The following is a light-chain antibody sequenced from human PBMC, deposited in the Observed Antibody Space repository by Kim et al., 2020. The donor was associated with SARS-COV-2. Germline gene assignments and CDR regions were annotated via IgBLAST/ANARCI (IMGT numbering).Light chain of an antibody. V-gene: IGLV3-9*01. CDR1: NIGSKN. Sequence: SVALGQTARITCGGNNIGSKNVHWYQQKPGQAPVLVIYRDSNRPSEIPERFSGSNSGNTATLTISRAQAGDEADYYCQVWDSSTVVFGGGTQLTVL. CDR3: QVWDSSTVV. CDR2: RDS. J-gene: IGLJ2*01.